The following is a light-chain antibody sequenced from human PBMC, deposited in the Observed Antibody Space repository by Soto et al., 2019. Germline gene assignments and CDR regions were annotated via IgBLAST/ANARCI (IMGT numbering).Light chain of an antibody. J-gene: IGLJ2*01. CDR2: NND. Sequence: QPVLTQPPSASETPGQRVTISCSGSSSNIGSNTVSWYQQLPGTAPKLLIYNNDQRPSGVPDRFSGSKSGASASLAISGLHSEDEADYYCAAWDDSLNGVGFGGGTKVTVL. CDR1: SSNIGSNT. V-gene: IGLV1-44*01. CDR3: AAWDDSLNGVG.